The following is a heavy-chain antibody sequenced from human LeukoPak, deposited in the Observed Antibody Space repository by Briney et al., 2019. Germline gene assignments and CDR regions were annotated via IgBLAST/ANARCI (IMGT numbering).Heavy chain of an antibody. D-gene: IGHD7-27*01. CDR2: TYYRSKWYY. Sequence: SQSLSLTCAIYGHCVAINGAAWNWIRQSPSRGFEWLGRTYYRSKWYYDYAVSVKSRIIINADTSKNQLSLQLNSVTPEDTAMYYCVRDGELGISVFDIWGQGTMVTV. CDR1: GHCVAINGAA. CDR3: VRDGELGISVFDI. J-gene: IGHJ3*02. V-gene: IGHV6-1*01.